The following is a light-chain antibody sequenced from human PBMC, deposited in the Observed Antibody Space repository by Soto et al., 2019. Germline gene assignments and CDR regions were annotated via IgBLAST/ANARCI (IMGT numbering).Light chain of an antibody. CDR1: SSDVGEENY. V-gene: IGLV2-8*01. Sequence: QSALTQPPSASGSPGQSVTITCSGTSSDVGEENYVSWYQQHPGKVPKLILYEVSKRPSGVPDRFSCSRSGNTASLTVSGLQAEDEADYYCSSFAGSPVVFGGGTKLTVL. J-gene: IGLJ2*01. CDR2: EVS. CDR3: SSFAGSPVV.